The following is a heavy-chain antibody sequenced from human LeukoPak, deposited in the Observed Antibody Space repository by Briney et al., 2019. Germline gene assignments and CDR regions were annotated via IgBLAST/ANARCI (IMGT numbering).Heavy chain of an antibody. CDR2: IYYSGST. CDR3: ARRGGTYYYDSSGYNFDY. Sequence: SETLSLTCTISGGSISSSSYSWGWIRQPPGKGLEWIGSIYYSGSTYCNPSLKSRVTISVDTSKNQFSLKLSSVTAADTAVYYCARRGGTYYYDSSGYNFDYWGQGTLVTVSS. D-gene: IGHD3-22*01. J-gene: IGHJ4*02. CDR1: GGSISSSSYS. V-gene: IGHV4-39*01.